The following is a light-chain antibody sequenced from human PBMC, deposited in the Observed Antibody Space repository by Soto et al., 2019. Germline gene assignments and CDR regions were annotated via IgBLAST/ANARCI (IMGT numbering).Light chain of an antibody. CDR2: DAS. J-gene: IGKJ1*01. CDR1: QSISRW. CDR3: QLSACHPKR. Sequence: SAAALSLYVGDRVTITCRASQSISRWLAWYQQKPGKAPKLLIYDASSLESGVPSRFSGSGSGTEFTLTISCLQPDDVIPYCSQLSACHPKRFAQGTKV. V-gene: IGKV1-5*01.